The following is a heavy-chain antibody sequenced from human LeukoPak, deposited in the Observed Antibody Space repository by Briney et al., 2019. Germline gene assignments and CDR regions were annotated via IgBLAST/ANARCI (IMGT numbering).Heavy chain of an antibody. D-gene: IGHD3-9*01. J-gene: IGHJ4*02. CDR3: AKDYDILTGYSIGYYFDY. CDR1: GFTFSTYG. CDR2: ISYDGSNR. V-gene: IGHV3-30*18. Sequence: GGSLRLSCAASGFTFSTYGMHWVRQAPGKGLEWVAVISYDGSNRYYGDSVKGRFTIYRDNSKNTLYLQMNSLRAEDSAVYYCAKDYDILTGYSIGYYFDYWGQGTLVTVSS.